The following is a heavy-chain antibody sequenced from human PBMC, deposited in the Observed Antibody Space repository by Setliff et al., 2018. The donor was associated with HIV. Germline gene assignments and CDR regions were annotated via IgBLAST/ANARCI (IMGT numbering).Heavy chain of an antibody. CDR3: AKDLRRELRDWGVFDI. CDR1: GFTFSSYA. J-gene: IGHJ3*02. D-gene: IGHD1-26*01. V-gene: IGHV3-23*01. Sequence: PGGSLRLSCASSGFTFSSYAMTWVRQAPGKGLECVAVISGSGGDTYYADSVKGRFVISRDNSKNTLYLQMNSLRAEDTAVYYCAKDLRRELRDWGVFDIWGQGTMVTVSS. CDR2: ISGSGGDT.